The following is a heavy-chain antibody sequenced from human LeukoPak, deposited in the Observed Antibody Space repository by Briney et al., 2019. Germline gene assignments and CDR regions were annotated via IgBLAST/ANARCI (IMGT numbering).Heavy chain of an antibody. CDR1: GYTFTNYD. J-gene: IGHJ4*02. D-gene: IGHD5-12*01. V-gene: IGHV1-8*01. Sequence: ASVKVSCKASGYTFTNYDINWVRQATGQGLEWMGWMNPNSGNTGYAQKFQGRVTMTRNTSISTAYMELSSLRSEDTAVYYCARGRTRYSGYDYAYWGQGTLVTVSS. CDR3: ARGRTRYSGYDYAY. CDR2: MNPNSGNT.